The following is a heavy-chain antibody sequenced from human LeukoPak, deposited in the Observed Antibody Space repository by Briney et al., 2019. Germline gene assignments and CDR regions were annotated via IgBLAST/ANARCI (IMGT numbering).Heavy chain of an antibody. CDR2: IYYSGST. CDR3: ARQAVLEQQLVYYFDY. CDR1: GGSISSSSYY. D-gene: IGHD6-13*01. Sequence: SETLSLSCTVSGGSISSSSYYWGWIRQPPGKGLEWIGSIYYSGSTYYNPSLKSRVTIFVDTSKNQFSLKLSSVTAADTAVYYCARQAVLEQQLVYYFDYWGQGTLVTVSS. V-gene: IGHV4-39*01. J-gene: IGHJ4*02.